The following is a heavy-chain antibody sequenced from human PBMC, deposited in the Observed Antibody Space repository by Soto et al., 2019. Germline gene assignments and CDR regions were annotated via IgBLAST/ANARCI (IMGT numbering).Heavy chain of an antibody. D-gene: IGHD3-22*01. V-gene: IGHV3-64*01. CDR2: ISSNGGST. CDR1: GFTFSSYA. CDR3: ARYNYYDSSGNYYFDY. Sequence: GGSLRLSCAASGFTFSSYAMHWVRQAPGKGLEYVSAISSNGGSTYYANSVKGRFTISRDNSKNTLYLQMGSLRAEDMAVYYCARYNYYDSSGNYYFDYWGQGTLVTVSS. J-gene: IGHJ4*02.